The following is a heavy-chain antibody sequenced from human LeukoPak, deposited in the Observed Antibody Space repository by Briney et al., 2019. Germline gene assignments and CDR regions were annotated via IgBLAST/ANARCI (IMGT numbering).Heavy chain of an antibody. Sequence: PSQTLSLTCTVSGGSITSGNYFWSWIRQPAGKGLEWIGRTTPSGSTNYNPSLKSRVTISVDTSNNQFSLRLSSVIAADTAVYYCTRDGRRGTFGDAFDLWGQGTIITVSS. J-gene: IGHJ3*01. CDR1: GGSITSGNYF. CDR2: TTPSGST. D-gene: IGHD1-26*01. V-gene: IGHV4-61*02. CDR3: TRDGRRGTFGDAFDL.